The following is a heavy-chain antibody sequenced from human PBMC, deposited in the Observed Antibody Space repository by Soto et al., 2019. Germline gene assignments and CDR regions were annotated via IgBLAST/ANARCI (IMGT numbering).Heavy chain of an antibody. CDR1: GFTFSSYA. D-gene: IGHD6-19*01. CDR2: ISGSGGST. CDR3: AKNCGYSSGWPTYYYYGMDV. V-gene: IGHV3-23*01. Sequence: GSLRLSCAASGFTFSSYAMSWVRQAPGKGLEWVSAISGSGGSTYYADSVKGRFTISRDNSKNTLYLQMNSLRAEDTAVYYCAKNCGYSSGWPTYYYYGMDVWGQGTTVTVSS. J-gene: IGHJ6*02.